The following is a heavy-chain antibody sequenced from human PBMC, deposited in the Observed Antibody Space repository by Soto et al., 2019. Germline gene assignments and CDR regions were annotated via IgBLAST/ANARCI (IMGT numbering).Heavy chain of an antibody. CDR1: GGTFSSYA. Sequence: SVKVSCKASGGTFSSYAISWVRQAPGQGLEWMGGIIPIFGTANYAQKFQGRVTITADESTSTAYMELGSRRSEDTAVYYCARTRIYYGSGNYYYYGMDVWGQGSTVIVS. V-gene: IGHV1-69*13. CDR2: IIPIFGTA. D-gene: IGHD3-10*01. J-gene: IGHJ6*02. CDR3: ARTRIYYGSGNYYYYGMDV.